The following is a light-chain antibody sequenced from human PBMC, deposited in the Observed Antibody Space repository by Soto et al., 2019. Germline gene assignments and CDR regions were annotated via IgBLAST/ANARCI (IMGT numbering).Light chain of an antibody. CDR3: SSYTTSSTYV. J-gene: IGLJ1*01. V-gene: IGLV2-18*02. CDR2: DVI. CDR1: SSDFGIYNG. Sequence: QSALTQPPSVSGSPGQSVTISCTGTSSDFGIYNGVSWYQQPPGTAPKLTIYDVINRPSGVPDRFSGSKSGNTASLTISGLQAEDEADYYCSSYTTSSTYVFATGTKVTVL.